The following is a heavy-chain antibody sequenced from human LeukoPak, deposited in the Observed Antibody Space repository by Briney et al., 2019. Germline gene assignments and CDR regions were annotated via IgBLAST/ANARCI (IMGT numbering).Heavy chain of an antibody. CDR3: ARDRGHYLDY. J-gene: IGHJ4*02. D-gene: IGHD3-10*01. V-gene: IGHV3-30-3*01. CDR2: ISYDGSNY. CDR1: GFTFSSYA. Sequence: PGGSLRLSCAASGFTFSSYAIHWVRQAPGKGLEWVAVISYDGSNYYYADSVKGRFTISRDNSKNTLYLQMNSLRAEDTAVYYCARDRGHYLDYRGQGTQVTVSS.